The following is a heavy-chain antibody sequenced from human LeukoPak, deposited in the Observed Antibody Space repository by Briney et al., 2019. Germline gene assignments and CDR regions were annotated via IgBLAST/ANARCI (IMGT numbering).Heavy chain of an antibody. CDR3: ARGQYNYGLYAFDV. Sequence: SETLSLTCSVSGGPISGVYWSWTRQPPGKGREWIGYIFNSGSTTYNTSLKSRLTTSIDMSKNQLSLKLTSVTAADTALYYCARGQYNYGLYAFDVWGQGRVVTVSS. CDR1: GGPISGVY. V-gene: IGHV4-59*01. D-gene: IGHD5-18*01. CDR2: IFNSGST. J-gene: IGHJ3*01.